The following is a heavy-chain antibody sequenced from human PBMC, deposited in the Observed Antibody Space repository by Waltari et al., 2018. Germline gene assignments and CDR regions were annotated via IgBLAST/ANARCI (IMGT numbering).Heavy chain of an antibody. CDR1: EFIFRGHW. V-gene: IGHV3-7*01. CDR2: INRGGGEK. D-gene: IGHD3-3*01. Sequence: EVQLVESGGGLVQPGGSLRPSCAASEFIFRGHWMTWVRQAPGKGLEWVANINRGGGEKYYVDSVKGRFSISRDNAKNSLFLQMDSLRAEDTAVYYCARDRVLYESVPEGFDYWGRGTLVTVSS. CDR3: ARDRVLYESVPEGFDY. J-gene: IGHJ4*02.